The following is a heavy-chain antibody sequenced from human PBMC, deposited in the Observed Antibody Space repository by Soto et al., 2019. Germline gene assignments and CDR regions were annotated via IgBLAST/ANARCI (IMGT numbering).Heavy chain of an antibody. Sequence: SETLSLTCTVSGGSISSYYWSWIRQPPGKGLEWIGYIYYSGSTNYNPSLKSRVTISVDTSKNQFSLKLSSVTAADTAVYYCARGSRASSGWRYYFACWGQGTLVTFPS. V-gene: IGHV4-59*01. J-gene: IGHJ4*02. CDR3: ARGSRASSGWRYYFAC. D-gene: IGHD6-25*01. CDR1: GGSISSYY. CDR2: IYYSGST.